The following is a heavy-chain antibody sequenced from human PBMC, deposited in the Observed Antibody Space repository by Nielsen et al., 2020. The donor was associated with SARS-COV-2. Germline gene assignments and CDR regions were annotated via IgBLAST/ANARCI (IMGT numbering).Heavy chain of an antibody. Sequence: GGSLRLSCAASGFTFTDSYMSWVRQAPGKGLEWISYISSSGAYTNYADSLKGRFTISRDNAKNSLYLQMDSLRADDTAFYYCARSGHCNGGICYFTEYFQDWGQGTLVTVSS. CDR1: GFTFTDSY. CDR2: ISSSGAYT. V-gene: IGHV3-11*03. CDR3: ARSGHCNGGICYFTEYFQD. D-gene: IGHD2-15*01. J-gene: IGHJ1*01.